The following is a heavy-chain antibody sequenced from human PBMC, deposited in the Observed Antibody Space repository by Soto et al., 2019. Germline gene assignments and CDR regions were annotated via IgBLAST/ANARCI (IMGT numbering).Heavy chain of an antibody. CDR3: AKDITYDSSAYDS. CDR1: GFTFSSYS. J-gene: IGHJ4*02. CDR2: ISGGGNPT. D-gene: IGHD3-22*01. Sequence: GGSLRLSCAASGFTFSSYSMNWVRQAPGKGLEWVSGISGGGNPTYYSDSVKGRFTISRDSAKNTLYLQMNSLRTEDTAVYYCAKDITYDSSAYDSWGQGTLVTVSS. V-gene: IGHV3-23*01.